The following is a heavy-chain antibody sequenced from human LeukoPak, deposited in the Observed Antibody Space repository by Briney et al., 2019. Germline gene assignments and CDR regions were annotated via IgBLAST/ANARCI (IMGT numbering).Heavy chain of an antibody. CDR3: ARDHMDV. CDR1: GYSISSGYY. Sequence: PSETLSLTCTVSGYSISSGYYWGWIRQPPGKGLEWIGSIYHSGSTYYNPSLKSRVTISVDTSKNQFSLKLSSVTAADTAVYYCARDHMDVWGQGTTVTVSS. J-gene: IGHJ6*02. CDR2: IYHSGST. V-gene: IGHV4-38-2*02.